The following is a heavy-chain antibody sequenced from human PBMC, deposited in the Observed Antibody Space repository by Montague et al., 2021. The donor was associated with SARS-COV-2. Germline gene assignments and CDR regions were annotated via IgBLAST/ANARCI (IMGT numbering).Heavy chain of an antibody. D-gene: IGHD4-17*01. V-gene: IGHV4-59*02. CDR3: ARENTVTTFGGPYYIDS. Sequence: SETLSLTCIVSGSSVRSYYWSWIRQPPGKGLEWIGYIYDSGSTNYNPSLKSRVTISVDTSKNQFSLKLSSVTAADTAMYYCARENTVTTFGGPYYIDSWGQGTLVTVSA. CDR1: GSSVRSYY. J-gene: IGHJ4*02. CDR2: IYDSGST.